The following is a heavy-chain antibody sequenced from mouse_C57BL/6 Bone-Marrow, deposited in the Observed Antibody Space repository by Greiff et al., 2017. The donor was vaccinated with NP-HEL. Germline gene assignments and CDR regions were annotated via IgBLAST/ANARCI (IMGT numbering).Heavy chain of an antibody. CDR3: ARLDYGSSHYYFDY. V-gene: IGHV1-18*01. CDR2: INPNNGGT. D-gene: IGHD1-1*01. CDR1: GYTFTDYN. Sequence: VQLQQSGPELVKPGASVKIPCKASGYTFTDYNMDWVKQSHGKSLEWIGDINPNNGGTIYNQKFKGKATLTVDKSSNTAYMELRSLTSEDTAVYYCARLDYGSSHYYFDYWGQGTTLTVSS. J-gene: IGHJ2*01.